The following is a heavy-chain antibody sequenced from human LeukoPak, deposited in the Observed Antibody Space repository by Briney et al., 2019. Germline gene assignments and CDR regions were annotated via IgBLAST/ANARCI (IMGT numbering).Heavy chain of an antibody. J-gene: IGHJ4*02. CDR1: GYTFTSYG. V-gene: IGHV1-18*01. CDR2: ISAYNGNT. D-gene: IGHD3-3*01. Sequence: GASVKVSCKASGYTFTSYGISWVRQAPGQGLEWMGWISAYNGNTNYAQKLQGRVTMTTDTSTSTAYMELRGLRSDDTAVYYCARLRSAAFDFWSGYPMSGTDYWGQGTLVTVSS. CDR3: ARLRSAAFDFWSGYPMSGTDY.